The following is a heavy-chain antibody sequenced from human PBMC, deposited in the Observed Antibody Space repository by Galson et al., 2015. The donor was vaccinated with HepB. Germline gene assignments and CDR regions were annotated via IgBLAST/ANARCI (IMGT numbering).Heavy chain of an antibody. CDR3: ARERWNYPYYYYGMDV. V-gene: IGHV1-2*04. CDR1: GYTFTGYY. CDR2: INPNSGGT. Sequence: SVKVSCKASGYTFTGYYMHWVRQAPGQGLEWMGWINPNSGGTNYAQKFQGWVTMTRDTSISTAYMELSRLRSDDTAVYYCARERWNYPYYYYGMDVWGQGTTVTVSS. D-gene: IGHD1-7*01. J-gene: IGHJ6*02.